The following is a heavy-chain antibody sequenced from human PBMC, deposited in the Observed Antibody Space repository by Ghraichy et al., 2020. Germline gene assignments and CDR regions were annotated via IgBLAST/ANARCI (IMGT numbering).Heavy chain of an antibody. CDR1: GGSFSGYY. J-gene: IGHJ4*02. CDR2: INHSGST. Sequence: SQTLSLTCAVYGGSFSGYYWSWIRQPPGKGLEWIGEINHSGSTNYNPSLKSRVTISVDTSKNQFSLKLSSVTAADTAVYYCARGARVRFLEWLFAPKFDYWGQGTLVTVSS. V-gene: IGHV4-34*01. D-gene: IGHD3-3*01. CDR3: ARGARVRFLEWLFAPKFDY.